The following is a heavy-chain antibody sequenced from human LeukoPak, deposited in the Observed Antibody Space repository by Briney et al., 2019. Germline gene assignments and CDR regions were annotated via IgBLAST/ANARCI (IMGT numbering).Heavy chain of an antibody. J-gene: IGHJ4*02. Sequence: SETLSLTCTASGGSISSSYWSWIRQPPGKGLEWIGYIYYSGSTNYNPSLKSRVTISVDTSKNQFSLKLSSVTAADTAVYYCASYGDYGFDYWGQGTLVTVSS. CDR1: GGSISSSY. CDR3: ASYGDYGFDY. CDR2: IYYSGST. V-gene: IGHV4-59*01. D-gene: IGHD4-17*01.